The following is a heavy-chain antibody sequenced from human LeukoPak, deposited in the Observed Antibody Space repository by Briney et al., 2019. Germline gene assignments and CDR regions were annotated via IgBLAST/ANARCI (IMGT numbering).Heavy chain of an antibody. D-gene: IGHD2-15*01. V-gene: IGHV3-23*01. Sequence: GASLRLSCAASGFTCSSYAMSWVRQAPGKGLEWVSAISGSGGSTYYADSVKGRFTISRDNSKNTLYLQMNSLRAEDTAVYYCAKSPRGYCSGGSCYYLDYWGQGTLVTVSS. CDR3: AKSPRGYCSGGSCYYLDY. CDR1: GFTCSSYA. CDR2: ISGSGGST. J-gene: IGHJ4*02.